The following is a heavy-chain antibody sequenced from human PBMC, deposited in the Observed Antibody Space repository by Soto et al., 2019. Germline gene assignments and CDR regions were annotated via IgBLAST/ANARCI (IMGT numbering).Heavy chain of an antibody. CDR1: GVTFGNYW. D-gene: IGHD3-3*01. CDR2: IKQDGSEK. CDR3: ARDPFWSGSYYMDV. Sequence: PGGSLRLSCPASGVTFGNYWMTWVGQAPGKGLEWVANIKQDGSEKYYVDSVKGRFTISRDNAKNSLYLQMNSLRAEDTAVYYCARDPFWSGSYYMDVWGKGTTVTVSS. J-gene: IGHJ6*03. V-gene: IGHV3-7*01.